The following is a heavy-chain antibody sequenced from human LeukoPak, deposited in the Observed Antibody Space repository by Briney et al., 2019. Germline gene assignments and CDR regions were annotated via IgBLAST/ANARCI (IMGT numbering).Heavy chain of an antibody. CDR1: GFTFSSYA. D-gene: IGHD3/OR15-3a*01. CDR2: ISGSGGST. Sequence: GGSLRLSCAASGFTFSSYAMSWVRQAPGKGLEWVSAISGSGGSTYYADSVKGRFTISRDNAKNTLYLQMNSLRAEDTAVYYCAKSLNWTPNPFDYWGQGTLVTVSS. J-gene: IGHJ4*02. CDR3: AKSLNWTPNPFDY. V-gene: IGHV3-23*01.